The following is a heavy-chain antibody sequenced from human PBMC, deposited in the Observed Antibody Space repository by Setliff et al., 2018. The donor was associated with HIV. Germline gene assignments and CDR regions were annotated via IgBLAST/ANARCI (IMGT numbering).Heavy chain of an antibody. Sequence: ASVKVSCKASGFTFSCYDITWVPQAPGQGLEWMSWIRAYNGNTNYAHEVQGRVTMTRDTSTTTVFMELSSLKFGDTAVYYCARAHYNFWSGYLDSWGQGTLVTVSS. CDR1: GFTFSCYD. J-gene: IGHJ4*02. V-gene: IGHV1-18*01. D-gene: IGHD3-3*01. CDR3: ARAHYNFWSGYLDS. CDR2: IRAYNGNT.